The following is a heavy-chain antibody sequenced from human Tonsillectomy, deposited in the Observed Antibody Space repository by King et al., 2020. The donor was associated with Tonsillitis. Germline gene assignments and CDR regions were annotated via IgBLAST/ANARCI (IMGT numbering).Heavy chain of an antibody. J-gene: IGHJ3*02. Sequence: QPQESGPGLVKPSETLSLTCSVSGNSISSGYYWGWIRQPPGKGLEWIGSIYHSGSTYCNPSLKSRVTISVDTSKNQFSLKLSSVTAADTAVYYCARISSGWNDAFDIWGQGTMVTVSS. D-gene: IGHD6-19*01. V-gene: IGHV4-38-2*02. CDR2: IYHSGST. CDR3: ARISSGWNDAFDI. CDR1: GNSISSGYY.